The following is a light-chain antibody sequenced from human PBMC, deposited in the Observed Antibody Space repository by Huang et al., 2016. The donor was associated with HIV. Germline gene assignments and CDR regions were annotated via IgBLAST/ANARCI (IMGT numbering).Light chain of an antibody. Sequence: DIQMTQSPSTLSASVGDRVTITCRASQTITNWFDWYQQQPGKAPKLLIYKASTLETGVPSRFSGSGSGTEFTLTINSMQPDDFATYYCQQYSSWRTFGQGTKVE. V-gene: IGKV1-5*03. CDR3: QQYSSWRT. CDR2: KAS. CDR1: QTITNW. J-gene: IGKJ1*01.